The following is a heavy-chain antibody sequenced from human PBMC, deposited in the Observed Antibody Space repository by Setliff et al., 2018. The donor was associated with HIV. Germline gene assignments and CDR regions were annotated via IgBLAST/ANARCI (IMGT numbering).Heavy chain of an antibody. CDR2: MSYTGTT. J-gene: IGHJ4*02. CDR1: GGSISSSSYY. V-gene: IGHV4-39*01. Sequence: SETLSLTCSVSGGSISSSSYYWGWIRQPPGKGLDWIGSMSYTGTTYDIPSLKSRVTISVDTSKNQFSLKPTSVTAADAAVYFCAMGSSGYPFDYWGQGSLVTVSS. D-gene: IGHD3-22*01. CDR3: AMGSSGYPFDY.